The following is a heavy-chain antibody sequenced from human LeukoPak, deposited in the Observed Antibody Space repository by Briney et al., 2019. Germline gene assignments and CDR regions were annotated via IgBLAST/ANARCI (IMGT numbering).Heavy chain of an antibody. CDR3: ARDNGMDV. J-gene: IGHJ6*02. Sequence: SQTLSLTCTVSGGSISSGGYYWSWIRQPPGKGLEWIGEINHSGSTNYNPSLKSRVTISVDTSKNQFSLKLSSVTAADTAVYYCARDNGMDVWGQGTTVTVSS. CDR2: INHSGST. CDR1: GGSISSGGYY. V-gene: IGHV4-30-2*01.